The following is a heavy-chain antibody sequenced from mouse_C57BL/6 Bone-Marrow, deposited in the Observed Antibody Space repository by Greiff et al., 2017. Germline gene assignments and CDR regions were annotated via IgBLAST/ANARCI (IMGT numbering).Heavy chain of an antibody. J-gene: IGHJ3*01. CDR1: GFTFSDYG. CDR2: ISNLAYSI. Sequence: EVQGVESGGGLVQPGGSLKLSCAASGFTFSDYGMAWVRQAPRKGPEWVAFISNLAYSIYYADTVAGRCTLARENAKNTLYLEMSSLRSEDTAMYYGDRLGGYYGWFAYWGQGTLVTVSA. CDR3: DRLGGYYGWFAY. V-gene: IGHV5-15*01. D-gene: IGHD2-3*01.